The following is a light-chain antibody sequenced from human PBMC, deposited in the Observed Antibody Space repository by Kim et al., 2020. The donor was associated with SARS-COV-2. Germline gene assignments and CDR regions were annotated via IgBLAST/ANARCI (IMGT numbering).Light chain of an antibody. J-gene: IGLJ1*01. CDR1: SSDVGGYNY. CDR3: SSYTSSSTFV. V-gene: IGLV2-14*01. CDR2: DVS. Sequence: QSALTQSASVSGSPGQSITISCTGTSSDVGGYNYVSWYQQHPGKAPKLMIYDVSKRPLGVSNRFSGSKSGNTASLTISGLQAEDEADYYCSSYTSSSTFVFGTGTKVTVL.